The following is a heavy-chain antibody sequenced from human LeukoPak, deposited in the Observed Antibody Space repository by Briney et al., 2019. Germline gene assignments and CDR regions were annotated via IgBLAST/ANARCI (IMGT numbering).Heavy chain of an antibody. V-gene: IGHV3-7*01. Sequence: GGSLRLSCAASGFTFSSYWMSWVRQPPGTGLEWLANIRQDGTEKNYVDSVKGRFTVSRDNAKNSLYLQMNSLRAEDTAVYYCARAYSGTYRIGDYWGQGTLVTVSS. CDR3: ARAYSGTYRIGDY. CDR1: GFTFSSYW. J-gene: IGHJ4*02. D-gene: IGHD1-26*01. CDR2: IRQDGTEK.